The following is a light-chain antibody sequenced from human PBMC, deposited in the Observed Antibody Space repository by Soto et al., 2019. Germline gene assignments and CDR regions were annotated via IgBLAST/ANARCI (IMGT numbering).Light chain of an antibody. CDR3: QQYKNWPTWT. CDR1: QSVSNN. Sequence: EIVMTQSPATRSVSPGETATLSCRASQSVSNNYLAWYQQKPCQAHRLLIYDASNRATGIPARFSGSGSGTDFTLTISSLQSEDFAVYYCQQYKNWPTWTFGQGTKVDIK. CDR2: DAS. V-gene: IGKV3D-15*01. J-gene: IGKJ1*01.